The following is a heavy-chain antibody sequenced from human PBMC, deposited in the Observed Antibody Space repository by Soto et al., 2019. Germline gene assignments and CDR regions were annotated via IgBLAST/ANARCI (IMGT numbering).Heavy chain of an antibody. Sequence: ASVKVSFKASGYTFTSYGISWLRQAPGQGLEWMGWISAYNGNTNYAQKLQGRVTMTTDTSTSTAYMELRSLRSDDTAVYYCARGRYYDSSGYAYLWGQGTLVTVSS. J-gene: IGHJ5*02. D-gene: IGHD3-22*01. CDR2: ISAYNGNT. CDR1: GYTFTSYG. V-gene: IGHV1-18*01. CDR3: ARGRYYDSSGYAYL.